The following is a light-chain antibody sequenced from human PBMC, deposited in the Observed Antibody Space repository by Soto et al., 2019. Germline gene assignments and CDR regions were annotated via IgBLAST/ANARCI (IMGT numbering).Light chain of an antibody. V-gene: IGKV3-20*01. CDR3: QQYGRSPLMYT. CDR1: QSITSNF. CDR2: GAS. Sequence: EIVLTQSPGTLSLSPGERATLSCRASQSITSNFLAWYQQKPGHVPRLLIYGASTRAAGVPDRFSGSGSGTDFTLTITRLEPEDFAVYYCQQYGRSPLMYTFGQGTKLGV. J-gene: IGKJ2*01.